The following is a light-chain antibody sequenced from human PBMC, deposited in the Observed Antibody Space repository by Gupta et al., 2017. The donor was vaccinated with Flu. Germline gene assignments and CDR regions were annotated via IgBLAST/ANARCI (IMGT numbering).Light chain of an antibody. CDR3: CSYAGRYTWV. J-gene: IGLJ2*01. V-gene: IGLV2-11*01. Sequence: QSVLTQPRSVSGSPGQSVTISCTGSSSDVGLSEYVSWYQHHPGKAPSLIIYDVSRRPSGVPDRFSASKSGNTASLTISGLQAEDEADYHCCSYAGRYTWVFVGGTKVTVL. CDR2: DVS. CDR1: SSDVGLSEY.